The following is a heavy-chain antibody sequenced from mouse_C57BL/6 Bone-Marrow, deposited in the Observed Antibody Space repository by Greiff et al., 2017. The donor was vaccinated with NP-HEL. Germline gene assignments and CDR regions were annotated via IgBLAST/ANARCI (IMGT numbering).Heavy chain of an antibody. CDR1: GFTFSDYG. Sequence: EVKLVESGGGLVKPGGSLKLSCAASGFTFSDYGMHWVRQAPEKGLEWVAYISSGSSTIYYADTVKGRFTISRDNAKNTLFLQMTSLRSEDTAMYYCARPAFYYGSSPYAMDYWGQGTSGTVSS. J-gene: IGHJ4*01. V-gene: IGHV5-17*01. D-gene: IGHD1-1*01. CDR3: ARPAFYYGSSPYAMDY. CDR2: ISSGSSTI.